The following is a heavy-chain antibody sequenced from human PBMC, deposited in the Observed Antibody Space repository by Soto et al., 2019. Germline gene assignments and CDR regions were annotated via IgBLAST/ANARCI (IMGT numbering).Heavy chain of an antibody. V-gene: IGHV3-74*03. J-gene: IGHJ4*02. CDR3: AWDSTSSPDY. D-gene: IGHD6-6*01. Sequence: EVLLVESGGGLVQPGGSLRLSCEASGFTFSGFWMHWVRQAPGKGLVWVSRIDSDGGDTMYGDSVKGRFTISRDNAKNTLYLQMKSLRAEDTAVYYCAWDSTSSPDYWGQGTLVTVSS. CDR1: GFTFSGFW. CDR2: IDSDGGDT.